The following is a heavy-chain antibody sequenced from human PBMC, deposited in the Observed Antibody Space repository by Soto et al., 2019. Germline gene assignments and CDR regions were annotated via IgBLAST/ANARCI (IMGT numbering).Heavy chain of an antibody. CDR3: ARDILSVGPRANDAFDV. D-gene: IGHD2-8*02. J-gene: IGHJ3*01. CDR2: INPDNGNT. Sequence: QVQLVQSGAEVRKPGASVNISCRASGFSFSDNLINWVRQAPGQSLEWMGWINPDNGNTRYSQTLQGRVTISRHSSASIAYVEVRDLTSEDTAVYYCARDILSVGPRANDAFDVWGQGTMVTVSS. V-gene: IGHV1-3*01. CDR1: GFSFSDNL.